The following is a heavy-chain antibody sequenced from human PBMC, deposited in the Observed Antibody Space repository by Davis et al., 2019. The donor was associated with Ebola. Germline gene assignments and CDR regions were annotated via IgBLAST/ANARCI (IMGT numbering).Heavy chain of an antibody. CDR2: IYYSGST. CDR1: GGSISSYY. Sequence: PSETLSLTCTVSGGSISSYYWSWIRQPAGKGLEWIGYIYYSGSTNYNPSLKSRVTISVDTSKNQFSLKLSSVTAADTAVYYCARYCSSTSCQYYYYYMDVWGKGTTVTVSS. J-gene: IGHJ6*03. V-gene: IGHV4-59*08. D-gene: IGHD2-2*01. CDR3: ARYCSSTSCQYYYYYMDV.